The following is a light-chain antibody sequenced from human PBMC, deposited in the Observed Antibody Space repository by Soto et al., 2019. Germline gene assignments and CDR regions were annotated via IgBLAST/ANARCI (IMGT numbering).Light chain of an antibody. Sequence: EIVLTQSPATLSLSPGERETLSCRASQSVSSYLAWYQQKPGQAPRLLIYDASNRATGIPARFSGSGSGTDFTLTITSLEPEDFAVYYCQQRSNWPSTFGGGTKVDIK. CDR1: QSVSSY. CDR3: QQRSNWPST. J-gene: IGKJ4*01. V-gene: IGKV3-11*01. CDR2: DAS.